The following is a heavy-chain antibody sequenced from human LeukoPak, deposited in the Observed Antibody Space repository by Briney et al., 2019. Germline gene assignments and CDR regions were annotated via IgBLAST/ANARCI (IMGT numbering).Heavy chain of an antibody. J-gene: IGHJ3*01. Sequence: ASVKVSCKASGFTVTSHDFNWVRQATGQGLEWMGWMNPNSGNTGYAQKLQGRGTMTRDTSLSTAYMELSSLRSEDTAMYYCARDARGGAAADDAFDLWGQGTVVTVSS. CDR3: ARDARGGAAADDAFDL. CDR2: MNPNSGNT. D-gene: IGHD3-10*01. CDR1: GFTVTSHD. V-gene: IGHV1-8*01.